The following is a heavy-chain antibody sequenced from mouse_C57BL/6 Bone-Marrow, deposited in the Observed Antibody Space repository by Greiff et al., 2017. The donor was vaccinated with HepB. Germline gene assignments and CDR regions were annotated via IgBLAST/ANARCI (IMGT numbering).Heavy chain of an antibody. D-gene: IGHD1-1*01. CDR3: ARSPMTTVPYWYFDV. CDR2: IDPNSGGT. J-gene: IGHJ1*03. V-gene: IGHV1-72*01. Sequence: QVQLQQPGAELVKPGASVKLSCKASGYTFTSYWMHWVKQRPGRGLEWIGRIDPNSGGTKYNEKFKSKATLTVDKPSSTAYMQLSILTSEDSAVYYCARSPMTTVPYWYFDVWGTGTTVTVSS. CDR1: GYTFTSYW.